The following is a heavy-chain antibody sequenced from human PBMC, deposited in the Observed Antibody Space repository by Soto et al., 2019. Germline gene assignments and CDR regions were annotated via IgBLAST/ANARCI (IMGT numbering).Heavy chain of an antibody. CDR1: GGSISSYY. J-gene: IGHJ4*02. CDR2: IYYSGST. D-gene: IGHD3-16*02. Sequence: PSETLSLTCTVSGGSISSYYWSWIRQPPGKGLEWIGYIYYSGSTNCNPSLKSRVTISVDTSKNQFSLKLSSVTAADTAVYYCARGVYDYVWGSYRYSPLDYWGQGTLVTVSS. CDR3: ARGVYDYVWGSYRYSPLDY. V-gene: IGHV4-59*01.